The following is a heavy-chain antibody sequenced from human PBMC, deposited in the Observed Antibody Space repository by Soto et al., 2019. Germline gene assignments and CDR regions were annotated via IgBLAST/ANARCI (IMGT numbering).Heavy chain of an antibody. D-gene: IGHD3-22*01. J-gene: IGHJ4*02. V-gene: IGHV3-23*01. Sequence: GGSLRLSCAASGFTFGSYAMSWVRQAPGKGLEWVSAISGSGGSTYYADSVKGRFTISRDNSKNTLYLQMNSLRAEDTAVYYCAKETYYYDSSGYSPHDYWGQGTLVTVSS. CDR1: GFTFGSYA. CDR2: ISGSGGST. CDR3: AKETYYYDSSGYSPHDY.